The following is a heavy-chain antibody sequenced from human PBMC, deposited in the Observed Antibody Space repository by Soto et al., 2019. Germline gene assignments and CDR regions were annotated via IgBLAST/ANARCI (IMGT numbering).Heavy chain of an antibody. CDR3: ARVKLAGRGSFHD. CDR2: IYHSGNT. Sequence: SETLSLTCAVSGYSITNGYYWGWIRQPPGKGLEWIGSIYHSGNTYYNPSLRSRVTLSIDTSKNQFSLKLRSVTAADTAMYYCARVKLAGRGSFHDWGQGTLVTVSS. CDR1: GYSITNGYY. D-gene: IGHD3-3*02. V-gene: IGHV4-38-2*01. J-gene: IGHJ4*02.